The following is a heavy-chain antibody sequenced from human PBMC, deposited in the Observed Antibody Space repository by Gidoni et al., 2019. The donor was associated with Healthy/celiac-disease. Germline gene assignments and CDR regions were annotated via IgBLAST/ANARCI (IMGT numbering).Heavy chain of an antibody. CDR2: NSSSSSYI. D-gene: IGHD3-3*01. CDR3: ARDTIFGVVITPLDY. CDR1: GFTFSSYS. J-gene: IGHJ4*02. V-gene: IGHV3-21*01. Sequence: EVQLVESGGGLVKPGGSLRLSCAASGFTFSSYSMNWVRQAPGKGLEWVSSNSSSSSYIYYADSVKGRFTISRDNAKNSLYLQMNSLRAEDTAVYYCARDTIFGVVITPLDYWGQGTLVTVSS.